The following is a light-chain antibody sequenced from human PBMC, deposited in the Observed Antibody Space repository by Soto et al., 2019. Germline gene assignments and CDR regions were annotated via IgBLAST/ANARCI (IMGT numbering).Light chain of an antibody. V-gene: IGKV1-9*01. CDR3: QQSHSPPYT. CDR1: EGISSY. CDR2: SAS. Sequence: IQLTQSPSSLSASVGDRVTITCRASEGISSYLAWYQQKPGKAPKLLIYSASILQSGVPSRFSGSGSGTDFTLTISSLQPEDFASYHCQQSHSPPYTFGQGTKLEIK. J-gene: IGKJ2*01.